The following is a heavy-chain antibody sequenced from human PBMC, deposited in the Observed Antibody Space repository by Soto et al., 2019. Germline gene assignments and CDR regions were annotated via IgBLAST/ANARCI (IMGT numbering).Heavy chain of an antibody. J-gene: IGHJ5*02. Sequence: ASVKVSCKASGYTFTSYDINWVRQATGQGLERMGWMNPNSGNTGYAQKFQGRVTMTRNTSISTAYMELSSLRSKYTDVYYCARYTTYYYDSSGYHASFEPWGQGTLVTVSS. CDR1: GYTFTSYD. D-gene: IGHD3-22*01. CDR2: MNPNSGNT. V-gene: IGHV1-8*01. CDR3: ARYTTYYYDSSGYHASFEP.